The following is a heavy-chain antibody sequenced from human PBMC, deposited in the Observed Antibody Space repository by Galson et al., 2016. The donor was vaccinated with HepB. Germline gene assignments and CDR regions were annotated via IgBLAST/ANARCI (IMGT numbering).Heavy chain of an antibody. CDR1: GFTFSTHS. CDR2: IDTYSRYI. D-gene: IGHD3-10*01. J-gene: IGHJ4*02. Sequence: SLRLSCAAYGFTFSTHSMNWVRQAPGKGLEWVSSIDTYSRYILYAGSMKGRFTISRDNAKNSLYLQMHSLRAEDTAVYYCARSGHLGHFDYWGQGTLLTVSS. CDR3: ARSGHLGHFDY. V-gene: IGHV3-21*01.